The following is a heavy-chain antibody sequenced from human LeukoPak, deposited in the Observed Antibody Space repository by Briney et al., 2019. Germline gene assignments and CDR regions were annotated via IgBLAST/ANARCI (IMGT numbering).Heavy chain of an antibody. CDR3: ARAGDYYDSSAGAFDI. J-gene: IGHJ3*02. V-gene: IGHV1-2*02. D-gene: IGHD3-22*01. Sequence: ASVKVSCKASGYTFTSYGISWVRQAPGQGLEWMGWINPNSGGTNYAQKFQGRVTMTRDTSISTAYMELSRLRSDDTAVYYCARAGDYYDSSAGAFDIWGQGTMVTVSS. CDR2: INPNSGGT. CDR1: GYTFTSYG.